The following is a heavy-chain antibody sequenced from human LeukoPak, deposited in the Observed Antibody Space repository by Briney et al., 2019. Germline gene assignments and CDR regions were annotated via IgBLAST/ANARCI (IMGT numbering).Heavy chain of an antibody. D-gene: IGHD3-3*01. CDR1: GGSISSSSYY. CDR2: IYYSGST. V-gene: IGHV4-30-4*08. CDR3: ARESRITIFGVVTYYFDY. J-gene: IGHJ4*02. Sequence: SETLSLTCTVSGGSISSSSYYWGWIRQPPGKGLEWIGYIYYSGSTYYNPSLKSRVTISVDTSKNQFSLKLSSVTAADTAVYYCARESRITIFGVVTYYFDYWGQGTLVTVSS.